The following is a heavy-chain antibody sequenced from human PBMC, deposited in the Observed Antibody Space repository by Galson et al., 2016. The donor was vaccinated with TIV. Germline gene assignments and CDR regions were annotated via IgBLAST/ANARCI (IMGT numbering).Heavy chain of an antibody. V-gene: IGHV3-74*01. Sequence: SLRLSCAASGFTFSGHSMNWVRQVPGKGLVWVSGINSDASSTSYADSVKGRFTISRDNAKNTLFLYMSSLRAEDTAVYFCARRQLVGYYYYGMDVWGQGTTVTVSS. CDR2: INSDASST. CDR1: GFTFSGHS. CDR3: ARRQLVGYYYYGMDV. D-gene: IGHD6-6*01. J-gene: IGHJ6*02.